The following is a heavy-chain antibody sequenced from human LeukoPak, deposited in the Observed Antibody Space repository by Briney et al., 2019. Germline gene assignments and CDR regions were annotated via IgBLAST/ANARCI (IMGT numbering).Heavy chain of an antibody. V-gene: IGHV3-73*01. D-gene: IGHD2-2*01. Sequence: GGSLRLSCAASGFTFSGSAMHWVRQASGKGLEWVGRIRSKANSYATAYAASVKGRFTISRDDSKNTAYLQMNRLKTEDTAVYYCTCSTELNWFDPWGQGTLVTVSS. CDR2: IRSKANSYAT. CDR1: GFTFSGSA. CDR3: TCSTELNWFDP. J-gene: IGHJ5*02.